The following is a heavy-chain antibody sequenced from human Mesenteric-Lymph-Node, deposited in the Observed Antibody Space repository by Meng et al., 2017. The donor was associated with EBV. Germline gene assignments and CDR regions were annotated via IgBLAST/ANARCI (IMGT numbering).Heavy chain of an antibody. CDR3: ATGGGGAHDY. V-gene: IGHV1-24*01. D-gene: IGHD3-10*01. CDR1: GYTLTDPS. CDR2: LDDEYGEI. Sequence: VPVVQSGAEVTTSGASVKNSCEVSGYTLTDPSMHWLRQAPGKGIEWMGGLDDEYGEIVYAQSFHGIVTMDEDTSTDIAYMELSSLTSEDTANYYCATGGGGAHDYWGHGTLVTVSS. J-gene: IGHJ4*01.